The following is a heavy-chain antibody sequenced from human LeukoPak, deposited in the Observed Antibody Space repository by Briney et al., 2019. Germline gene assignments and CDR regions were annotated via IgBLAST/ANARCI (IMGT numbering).Heavy chain of an antibody. V-gene: IGHV3-23*01. D-gene: IGHD2/OR15-2a*01. CDR1: GFTFSTYA. Sequence: PGGSLRLSCSASGFTFSTYAMHWVRQAPGKGLEWVSAVSGSGGRTFYADSVEGRFTISRDNSKNVLYLQMNSLTLEDTATYYCAKVNRGSVVNYFGLDSWGQGTLVTVSS. J-gene: IGHJ4*02. CDR2: VSGSGGRT. CDR3: AKVNRGSVVNYFGLDS.